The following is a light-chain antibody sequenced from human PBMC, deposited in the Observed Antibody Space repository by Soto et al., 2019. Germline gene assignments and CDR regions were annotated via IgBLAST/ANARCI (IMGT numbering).Light chain of an antibody. Sequence: ELVTTQSPATLSVSPGERATLSCRASQNIISNLAWYQQKPGQAPRLLIYGASTRATGIPDRFSGSGSGTDFTLSISRLEPEDFAVYYCQQYGRTPPITFGQGTRLEI. J-gene: IGKJ5*01. CDR1: QNIISN. CDR2: GAS. V-gene: IGKV3D-15*01. CDR3: QQYGRTPPIT.